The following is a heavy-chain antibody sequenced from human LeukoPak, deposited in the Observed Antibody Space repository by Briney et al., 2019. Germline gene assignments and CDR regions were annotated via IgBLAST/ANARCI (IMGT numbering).Heavy chain of an antibody. V-gene: IGHV3-30-3*01. CDR2: ISYDGSNK. J-gene: IGHJ4*02. CDR3: ARDGNFYYGPGSYCDY. CDR1: GFTFSRYA. Sequence: ARSPRLSCVASGFTFSRYAMHWVRLAPGKGLEWVAVISYDGSNKYYADSVKGRFTISRDNSKNTLYLQMNSLRAEDTALYYCARDGNFYYGPGSYCDYWGQGTLVTVSS. D-gene: IGHD3-10*01.